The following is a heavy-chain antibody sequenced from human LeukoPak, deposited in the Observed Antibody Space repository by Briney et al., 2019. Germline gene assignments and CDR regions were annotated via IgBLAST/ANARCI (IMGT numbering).Heavy chain of an antibody. CDR2: IWYDGSNK. J-gene: IGHJ4*02. CDR1: GFTFSSYG. Sequence: GGSLRLSCAASGFTFSSYGMHWVRQAPGKGLEWVAVIWYDGSNKYYADSVQGRFTISRDNAKNTLYLQVSSLSVEDTAVYYCARETSTGKYPQNVPDYWGQGTLVTVSS. V-gene: IGHV3-33*01. D-gene: IGHD2-8*02. CDR3: ARETSTGKYPQNVPDY.